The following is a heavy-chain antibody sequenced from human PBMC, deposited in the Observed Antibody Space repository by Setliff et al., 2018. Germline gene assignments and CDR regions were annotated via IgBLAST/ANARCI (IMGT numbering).Heavy chain of an antibody. CDR2: IYTSGST. J-gene: IGHJ6*03. CDR3: AREQWLDPPGYYYMDV. Sequence: SETLSLTCTVSGGSISNYHWSWIRQPAGKGLEWIGRIYTSGSTNYNPSLKSRVTMSVDTSKNQFSLRLSSVTAADTAVYYCAREQWLDPPGYYYMDVWAKGTTVTVSS. D-gene: IGHD6-19*01. V-gene: IGHV4-4*07. CDR1: GGSISNYH.